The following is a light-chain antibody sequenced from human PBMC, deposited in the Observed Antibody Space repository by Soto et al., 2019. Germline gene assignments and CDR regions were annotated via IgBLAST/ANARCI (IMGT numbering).Light chain of an antibody. Sequence: QSVLTQPPSASGAPGQRVTISCSGSSPNIGTNYVYWYQHLPGTAPKLLVYKNNQWPSGVPDRFTGSKSGTTASLAISGLRSEDEADYYCAAWDDSLSGYVFGTGTKLTVL. J-gene: IGLJ1*01. CDR1: SPNIGTNY. CDR2: KNN. CDR3: AAWDDSLSGYV. V-gene: IGLV1-47*01.